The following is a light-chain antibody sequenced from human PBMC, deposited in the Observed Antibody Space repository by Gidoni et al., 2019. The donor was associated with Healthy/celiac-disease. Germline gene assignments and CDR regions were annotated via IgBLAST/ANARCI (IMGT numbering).Light chain of an antibody. CDR1: SLRSYY. J-gene: IGLJ2*01. V-gene: IGLV3-19*01. CDR3: NSRDSSGNPVV. CDR2: GKT. Sequence: SSELTQDPAVSVALGQTVRLTCQGDSLRSYYASWYQQKPGQAPVLVIYGKTTRPSGIPDRFSGSSSGNTASLTITGAQAEDEADYYCNSRDSSGNPVVFGGGTKLTVL.